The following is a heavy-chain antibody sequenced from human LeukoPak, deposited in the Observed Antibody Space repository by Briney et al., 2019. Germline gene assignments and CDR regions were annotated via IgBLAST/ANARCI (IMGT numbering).Heavy chain of an antibody. V-gene: IGHV4-34*01. CDR3: ARGNDFWSGYRRYYYYYYMDV. Sequence: SETLSLTCAVYGGSFSGYYWSWIRQPPGKGLEWMGEINHSGSTNYNPSLKSRVTISVDTSKNQFSLKLSAVTAADTAVYYCARGNDFWSGYRRYYYYYYMDVWGKGTTVTVSS. D-gene: IGHD3-3*01. CDR1: GGSFSGYY. CDR2: INHSGST. J-gene: IGHJ6*03.